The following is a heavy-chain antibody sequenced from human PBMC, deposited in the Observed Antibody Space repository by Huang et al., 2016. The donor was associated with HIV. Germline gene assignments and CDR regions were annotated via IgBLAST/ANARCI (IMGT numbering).Heavy chain of an antibody. D-gene: IGHD2-15*01. CDR1: GCSISSHY. Sequence: QVQLQESGPGLVKPSETLSLTCSVSGCSISSHYWSWIRQPPGKGLEWIGSIYYSGVSNYRPSLKSRFVRSVDTSRNQFALKRSAVTAADTAVYYCARDRRHCSGGSCYYSDYWGHGTLVTVSS. CDR2: IYYSGVS. CDR3: ARDRRHCSGGSCYYSDY. V-gene: IGHV4-59*11. J-gene: IGHJ4*01.